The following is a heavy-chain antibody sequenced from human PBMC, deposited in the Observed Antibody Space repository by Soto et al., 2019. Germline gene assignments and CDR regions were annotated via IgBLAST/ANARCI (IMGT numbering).Heavy chain of an antibody. CDR3: ARVIMDV. Sequence: EVQLVESGGGLVQPGGSLRLSCAASGFTFSSYSMNWVRQAQGKGLEWVSYISSSSTIYYADSVKGRFTISRDKAKNSLYLQMNSLRDEDTAVYYCARVIMDVWGQGTTVTVSS. CDR2: ISSSSTI. J-gene: IGHJ6*02. V-gene: IGHV3-48*02. CDR1: GFTFSSYS.